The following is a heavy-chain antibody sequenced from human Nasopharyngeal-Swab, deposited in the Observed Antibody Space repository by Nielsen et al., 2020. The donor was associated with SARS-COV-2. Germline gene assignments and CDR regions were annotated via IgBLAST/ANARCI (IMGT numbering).Heavy chain of an antibody. CDR3: ARDPMITFGGVIVADYYYYGMDV. D-gene: IGHD3-16*02. CDR1: GFTFSSYA. V-gene: IGHV3-30-3*01. J-gene: IGHJ6*02. CDR2: ITYDGNNK. Sequence: GESLKISCAASGFTFSSYAMHWVRQAPGKGLEWVAVITYDGNNKYYADSVKGRVTISRDNSKNTLYLQMNSLRAEDTAVYYCARDPMITFGGVIVADYYYYGMDVWGQGTTVTVSS.